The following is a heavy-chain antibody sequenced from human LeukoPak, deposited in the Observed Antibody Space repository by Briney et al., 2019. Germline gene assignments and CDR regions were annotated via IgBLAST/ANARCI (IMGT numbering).Heavy chain of an antibody. V-gene: IGHV4-59*12. CDR2: IYYSGST. CDR1: GGSISSYY. J-gene: IGHJ5*02. D-gene: IGHD5-18*01. CDR3: AKGAGGFSYYNWFDP. Sequence: PSGTLSLTCTVSGGSISSYYWSWIRQPPGKGLEWIGYIYYSGSTNYNPSLKSRVTISVDTSKNQFSLKLASVTAADTAIYYCAKGAGGFSYYNWFDPWGQGTLVTVSS.